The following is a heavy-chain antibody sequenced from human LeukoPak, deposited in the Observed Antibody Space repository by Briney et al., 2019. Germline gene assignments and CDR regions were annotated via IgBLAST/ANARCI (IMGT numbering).Heavy chain of an antibody. V-gene: IGHV3-23*01. CDR1: GFTFSSYA. CDR3: ARKASEFDC. CDR2: ISDSGDST. Sequence: GGSLRLSCAASGFTFSSYAMHWVRQAPGKGLEWVSGISDSGDSTYYADSVKGRFTISRDNSRNTLYLEMNSLRAEDTAVYYCARKASEFDCWGQGTLVTVSS. J-gene: IGHJ4*02.